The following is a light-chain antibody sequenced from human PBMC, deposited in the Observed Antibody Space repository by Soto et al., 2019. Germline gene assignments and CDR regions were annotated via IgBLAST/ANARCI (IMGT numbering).Light chain of an antibody. CDR3: QQRSNWPPIT. CDR2: DIF. J-gene: IGKJ5*01. V-gene: IGKV3D-15*01. Sequence: EIVMTQSPATLSVSPGGRATLSCRASQSIGDTLAWYQQKPGQAPRLLIHDIFTRATGVPTRISGSGSGTEFTLTISSLQSEDFAVYCCQQRSNWPPITFGQGTRLEIK. CDR1: QSIGDT.